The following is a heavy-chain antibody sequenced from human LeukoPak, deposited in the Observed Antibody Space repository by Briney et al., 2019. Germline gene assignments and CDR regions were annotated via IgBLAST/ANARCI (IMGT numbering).Heavy chain of an antibody. V-gene: IGHV1-24*01. CDR2: FDPEDGET. J-gene: IGHJ4*02. Sequence: ASVTVSCTVSGYTLTELSMHWVRQTPGKGLEWMGGFDPEDGETIYAQKFQGRVTMTEDTSSDTAYMELSSLRSEDTAVYYCATDLSRVFSVVLRREIIRYWGQGTLVTVSS. CDR1: GYTLTELS. CDR3: ATDLSRVFSVVLRREIIRY. D-gene: IGHD5-24*01.